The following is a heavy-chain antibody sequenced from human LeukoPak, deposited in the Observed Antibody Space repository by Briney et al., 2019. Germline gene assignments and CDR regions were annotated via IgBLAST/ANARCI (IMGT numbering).Heavy chain of an antibody. CDR3: ARRKYYDFWSGYFGGNNFDY. J-gene: IGHJ4*02. D-gene: IGHD3-3*01. Sequence: PSETLSLTCTVSGGSISSSSYYWGWIRQPPGKGLEWIGSIYYGGSTYYNSSLKSRVTISVDTSKNQFSLKLSSVTAADTAVYYCARRKYYDFWSGYFGGNNFDYWGQGTLVTVSS. CDR1: GGSISSSSYY. V-gene: IGHV4-39*01. CDR2: IYYGGST.